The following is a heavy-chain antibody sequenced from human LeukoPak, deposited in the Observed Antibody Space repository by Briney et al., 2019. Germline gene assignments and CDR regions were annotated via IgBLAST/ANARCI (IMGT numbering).Heavy chain of an antibody. CDR1: GGSFSGYY. Sequence: TSETLSLTCAVYGGSFSGYYWSWIRQPPGKGLEWIGEINHSGSTNYNPSLKSRVTISVDTSKNQFSLKLSSVTAADTAVYYCARGKKVDYWGQGTLVTVSS. CDR3: ARGKKVDY. CDR2: INHSGST. J-gene: IGHJ4*02. V-gene: IGHV4-34*01.